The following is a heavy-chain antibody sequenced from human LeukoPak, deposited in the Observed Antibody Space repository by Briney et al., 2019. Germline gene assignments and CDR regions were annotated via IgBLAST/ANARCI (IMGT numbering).Heavy chain of an antibody. J-gene: IGHJ4*02. CDR1: GFPVSINH. CDR3: AAWRGSSWFDY. CDR2: IFGGGKT. Sequence: GGSLRLSCAVSGFPVSINHMGWVRQAPGKGLEWVSVIFGGGKTSYAGSVQGRVTLSRDNSKNTLYLQMIRLRVEDTAVYYCAAWRGSSWFDYWGQGTLVTVSS. V-gene: IGHV3-53*01. D-gene: IGHD6-13*01.